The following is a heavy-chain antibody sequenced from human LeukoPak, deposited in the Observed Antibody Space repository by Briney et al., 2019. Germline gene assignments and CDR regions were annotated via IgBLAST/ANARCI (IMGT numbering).Heavy chain of an antibody. CDR3: ARAKEYCSSTSCYAFAFDS. CDR2: TYYSGST. Sequence: PSETLSLTCTVSGGSISSYYWSWIRQPPGKGLEWIGYTYYSGSTNYNPSLKSRVTISVDTSKNQFSLKLSSVTAADTAVYYCARAKEYCSSTSCYAFAFDSWGQGTMVTVSS. J-gene: IGHJ3*02. V-gene: IGHV4-59*01. D-gene: IGHD2-2*01. CDR1: GGSISSYY.